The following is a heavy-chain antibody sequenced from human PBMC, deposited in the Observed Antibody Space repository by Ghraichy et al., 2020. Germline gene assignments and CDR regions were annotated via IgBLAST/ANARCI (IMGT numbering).Heavy chain of an antibody. CDR1: GFTFSDYY. CDR2: ISSSSSYT. D-gene: IGHD3-10*01. J-gene: IGHJ4*02. V-gene: IGHV3-11*06. CDR3: ARESYGSGTPFDY. Sequence: GGSLRLSCAASGFTFSDYYMSWIRQAPGKGLEWVSYISSSSSYTNYADSVKGRFTISRDNAKNSLYLQMNSLRAEDTAVYYCARESYGSGTPFDYWGQGTLVTVSS.